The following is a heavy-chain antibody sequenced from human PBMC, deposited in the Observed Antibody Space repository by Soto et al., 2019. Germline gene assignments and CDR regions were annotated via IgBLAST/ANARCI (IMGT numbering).Heavy chain of an antibody. CDR2: TYYTSKWNN. Sequence: SQTLSLTCAISGDIVSSSTAAWNWIRQSPSRGLEWLGRTYYTSKWNNDYALSVKSRITITPDTSKNQFSLHLNSVTPEDTAVYYCARDLSYPAGTGQLVDWGQGTLVTV. V-gene: IGHV6-1*01. CDR3: ARDLSYPAGTGQLVD. D-gene: IGHD1-1*01. CDR1: GDIVSSSTAA. J-gene: IGHJ4*02.